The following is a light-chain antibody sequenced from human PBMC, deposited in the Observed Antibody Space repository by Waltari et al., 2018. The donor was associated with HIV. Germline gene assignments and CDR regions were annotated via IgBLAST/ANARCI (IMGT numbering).Light chain of an antibody. CDR2: DDT. Sequence: SYVLTQAPSLSVAPGQAASITCGGNKIGVKTVHWYQQRAGQAPVLVVHDDTDRPSGIPERFSGSNSGNTATLTISRVEAGDEADYYCQVWDESSEHVVFGGGTKVTVL. J-gene: IGLJ2*01. CDR3: QVWDESSEHVV. V-gene: IGLV3-21*02. CDR1: KIGVKT.